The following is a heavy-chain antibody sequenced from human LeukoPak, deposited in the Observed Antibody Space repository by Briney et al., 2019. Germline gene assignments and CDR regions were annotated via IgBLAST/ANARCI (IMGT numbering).Heavy chain of an antibody. Sequence: GGSLRLSCAASGFSFSTYNMHWARQAPGKGMEWLAFMGNDGVTEFYPDSVRGRFTVSRDTSKNTLYLQMVSLRPEDTAVYYCARDHMWAFDHWGQGTLVTVSS. V-gene: IGHV3-30*02. CDR1: GFSFSTYN. D-gene: IGHD1-26*01. CDR3: ARDHMWAFDH. CDR2: MGNDGVTE. J-gene: IGHJ4*02.